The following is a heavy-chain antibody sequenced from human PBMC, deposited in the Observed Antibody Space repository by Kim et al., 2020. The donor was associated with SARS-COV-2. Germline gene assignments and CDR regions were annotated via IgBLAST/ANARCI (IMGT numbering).Heavy chain of an antibody. V-gene: IGHV1-18*01. CDR1: GYTFTSYG. CDR2: ISAYNGNT. Sequence: ASVKVSCKASGYTFTSYGISWVRQAPGQGLEWMGWISAYNGNTNYAQKLQGRVTMTTDTSTSTAYMELRSLRSDDTAVYYCARECCSSSSCYAYMVRGVICDYCGRDVWGQGTPVTVSS. D-gene: IGHD2-2*01. J-gene: IGHJ6*02. CDR3: ARECCSSSSCYAYMVRGVICDYCGRDV.